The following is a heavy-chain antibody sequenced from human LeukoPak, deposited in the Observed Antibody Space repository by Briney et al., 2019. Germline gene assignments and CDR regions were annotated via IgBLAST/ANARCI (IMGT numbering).Heavy chain of an antibody. D-gene: IGHD3/OR15-3a*01. J-gene: IGHJ4*02. CDR3: ARADGTGGPYDY. CDR1: GFTVSSNY. V-gene: IGHV3-53*01. Sequence: GGSLRLSCAVSGFTVSSNYMSWVRQAPGKELEWVSVIYSGGSTHYADSVKGRFTISRDNSKNAVFLQMNSLRAEDTAVYYCARADGTGGPYDYWGQGTLVTVSS. CDR2: IYSGGST.